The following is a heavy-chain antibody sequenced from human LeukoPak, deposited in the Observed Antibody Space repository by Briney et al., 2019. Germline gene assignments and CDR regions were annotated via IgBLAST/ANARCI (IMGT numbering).Heavy chain of an antibody. CDR1: GFTVSSNY. D-gene: IGHD2-21*02. V-gene: IGHV3-53*01. J-gene: IGHJ4*02. Sequence: PGGSLRLSCAASGFTVSSNYMSWVRQAPGKGLEWVSVIYSGGSTYYADSVKGRFTISRDNSKNTLYLQMNSLRAEDTAVYYCASLPTIDDCGGDCYHAYFDYWGQGTLVTVSS. CDR3: ASLPTIDDCGGDCYHAYFDY. CDR2: IYSGGST.